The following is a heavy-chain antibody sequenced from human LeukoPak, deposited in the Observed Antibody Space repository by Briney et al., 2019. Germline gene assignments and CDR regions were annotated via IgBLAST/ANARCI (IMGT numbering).Heavy chain of an antibody. CDR1: VGSISSYY. D-gene: IGHD2-15*01. CDR2: IYYSGSI. J-gene: IGHJ4*02. V-gene: IGHV4-59*08. Sequence: SETLSLTCTVSVGSISSYYWSWIRQPPGKGLEWIGYIYYSGSISYNPSLKSRVPISVDTSKNQFSLKLSSVTAADTAVYYCASTYCSGDSCYLDYWGQGTLVTVSS. CDR3: ASTYCSGDSCYLDY.